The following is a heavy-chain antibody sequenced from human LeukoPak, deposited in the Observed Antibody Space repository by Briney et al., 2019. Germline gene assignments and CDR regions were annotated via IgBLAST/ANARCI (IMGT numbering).Heavy chain of an antibody. Sequence: PSETLSLTCIVSGGSLSSGGYYWSWIRQHPGRGLEWIGYIYYSGSTYYNPSLKSLVTISVDTSKNQFSQKLSSVTAADTAVYYCARESSSGWYFFDYWGQGTLVTVSS. CDR1: GGSLSSGGYY. V-gene: IGHV4-31*01. CDR2: IYYSGST. CDR3: ARESSSGWYFFDY. J-gene: IGHJ4*02. D-gene: IGHD6-19*01.